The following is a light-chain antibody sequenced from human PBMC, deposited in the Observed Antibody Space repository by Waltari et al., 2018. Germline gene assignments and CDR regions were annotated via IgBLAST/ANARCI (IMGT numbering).Light chain of an antibody. J-gene: IGLJ1*01. V-gene: IGLV1-44*01. CDR3: AGWDGTLNGYV. CDR2: NIN. CDR1: RSNIRTIY. Sequence: QSFLTQPPSASGTPGQRITISCSGSRSNIRTIYANWYQQLPGTAPKLVIYNINQRPSGVPDRFSGSKYGTSASLAISGLQSEDEADYYCAGWDGTLNGYVFGAATKVTVL.